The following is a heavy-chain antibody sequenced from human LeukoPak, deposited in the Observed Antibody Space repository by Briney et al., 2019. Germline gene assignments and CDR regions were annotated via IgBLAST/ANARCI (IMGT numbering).Heavy chain of an antibody. CDR1: GFTFSAYW. V-gene: IGHV3-74*03. J-gene: IGHJ5*02. D-gene: IGHD1-26*01. CDR2: IKTDGSRT. CDR3: AREAQVGGALQS. Sequence: PGGSLRLSCAASGFTFSAYWMHWVRQAPGKGLVWVSRIKTDGSRTMYADFLQGRFTISRDTAKNTLSLQMNSLRAEDTAVYYCAREAQVGGALQSWGPGTLVSVSS.